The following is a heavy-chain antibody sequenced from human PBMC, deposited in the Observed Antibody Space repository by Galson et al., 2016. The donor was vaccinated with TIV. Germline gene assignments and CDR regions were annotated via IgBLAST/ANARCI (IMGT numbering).Heavy chain of an antibody. CDR2: ISGSVDRT. J-gene: IGHJ6*02. Sequence: SLRLSCAASGFTFIIFDMSWVRQAPGKGPEWVSAISGSVDRTYYADSVKGRFTISRDTSQNTLYLQMNSLRAEDTAIYYCAKEIGEGAYGSGSGLDVWGQGTTVTVSS. CDR3: AKEIGEGAYGSGSGLDV. CDR1: GFTFIIFD. V-gene: IGHV3-23*01. D-gene: IGHD3-10*01.